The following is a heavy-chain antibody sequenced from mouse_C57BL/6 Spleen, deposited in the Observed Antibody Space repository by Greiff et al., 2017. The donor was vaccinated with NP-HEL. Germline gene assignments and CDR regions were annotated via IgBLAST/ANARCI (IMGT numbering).Heavy chain of an antibody. D-gene: IGHD1-1*01. J-gene: IGHJ1*03. V-gene: IGHV1-22*01. CDR1: GYTFTDYN. CDR3: ARGGITTVVAPSFFDV. Sequence: EVQLQQSGPELVKPGASVKMSCKASGYTFTDYNMHWVKQSHGKSLEWIGYINPNNGGTSYNQKFKGKATLTVNKSSSTAYMELRSPTSEDSAVYYCARGGITTVVAPSFFDVWGTGTTVTVSS. CDR2: INPNNGGT.